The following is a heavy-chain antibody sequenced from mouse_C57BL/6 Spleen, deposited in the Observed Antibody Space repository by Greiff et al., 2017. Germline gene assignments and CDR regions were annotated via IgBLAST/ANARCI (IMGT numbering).Heavy chain of an antibody. Sequence: VQLQQSGPELVKPGASVKISCKASGYSFTGYYMHWVKQSSEKSLEWIGEINPSTGGTSYNQKFKGKATLTVDKSSSTAYMQLKSLTSEDSAVYYCASSYYYGSSYFDYWGQGTTLTVSS. J-gene: IGHJ2*01. CDR2: INPSTGGT. V-gene: IGHV1-43*01. D-gene: IGHD1-1*01. CDR1: GYSFTGYY. CDR3: ASSYYYGSSYFDY.